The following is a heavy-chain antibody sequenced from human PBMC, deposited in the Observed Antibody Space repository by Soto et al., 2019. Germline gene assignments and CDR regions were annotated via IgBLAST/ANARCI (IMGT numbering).Heavy chain of an antibody. Sequence: SETLSLTCSVSGGSMSKFYWSWIRKTAGKGLEWMGRVYATGTSDYNPSLRSRIAMSVDISKKTFSLRLRSVTAADTGVYYCVRDGSKTLRDCFDPWGQGTLVTVSS. CDR3: VRDGSKTLRDCFDP. CDR1: GGSMSKFY. V-gene: IGHV4-4*07. J-gene: IGHJ5*02. CDR2: VYATGTS. D-gene: IGHD4-17*01.